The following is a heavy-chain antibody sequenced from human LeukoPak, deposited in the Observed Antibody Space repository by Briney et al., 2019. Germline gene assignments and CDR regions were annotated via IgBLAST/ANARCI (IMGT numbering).Heavy chain of an antibody. Sequence: SETLSLTCAVYGGSFSGYYWSWIRQPPGKGLEWIGKINHSGSTNYNPSLKSRVTISVDTSKNQFSLKLSSVTAADTAVYYCARGGGIVVVVAATGDYYGMDVWGQGTTVTVSS. CDR3: ARGGGIVVVVAATGDYYGMDV. V-gene: IGHV4-34*01. J-gene: IGHJ6*02. CDR2: INHSGST. D-gene: IGHD2-15*01. CDR1: GGSFSGYY.